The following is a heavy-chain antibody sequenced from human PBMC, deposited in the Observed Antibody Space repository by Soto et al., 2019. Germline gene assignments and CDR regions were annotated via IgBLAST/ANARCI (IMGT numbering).Heavy chain of an antibody. CDR1: GGTFSSYA. Sequence: ASVKVSCKASGGTFSSYAISWVRQAPGQGLEWMGGIIPIFGTANYAQKFQGRVTITADESTSTAYMELSSLRSEDTAVYYCARDREDYGDYFDYWGQGTLVTVSS. D-gene: IGHD4-17*01. CDR3: ARDREDYGDYFDY. V-gene: IGHV1-69*13. J-gene: IGHJ4*02. CDR2: IIPIFGTA.